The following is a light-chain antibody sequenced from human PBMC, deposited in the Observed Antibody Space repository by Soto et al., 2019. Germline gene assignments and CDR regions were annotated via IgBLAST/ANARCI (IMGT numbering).Light chain of an antibody. J-gene: IGKJ4*01. CDR2: GAS. V-gene: IGKV3-15*01. Sequence: EIVLTQSPGTLSLSPGERATLSCRASQSVSSSYLAWYQQKPGQAPRLLIYGASSRATDIPARFSGSGSGTELTITISSLQSEDFELYYCQQYNNWPLTFGGGTKVDIK. CDR3: QQYNNWPLT. CDR1: QSVSSSY.